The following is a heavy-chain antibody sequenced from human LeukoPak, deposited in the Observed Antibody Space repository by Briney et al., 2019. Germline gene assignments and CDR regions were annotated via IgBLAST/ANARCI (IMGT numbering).Heavy chain of an antibody. Sequence: ASVKVSCKASGGTFSSYAISWVRQAPGQGLEWMGRIIPILGIANYAQKFQGRVTITADKSTSTAYMELSSLRSEDTALYYCGRGGLYGGNFDYWGQGTLVTVSS. V-gene: IGHV1-69*04. D-gene: IGHD4-23*01. CDR1: GGTFSSYA. J-gene: IGHJ4*02. CDR2: IIPILGIA. CDR3: GRGGLYGGNFDY.